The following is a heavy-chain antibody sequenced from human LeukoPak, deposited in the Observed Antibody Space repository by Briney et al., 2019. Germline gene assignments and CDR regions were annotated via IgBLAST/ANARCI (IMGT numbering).Heavy chain of an antibody. CDR2: ISSSSSYI. CDR1: GFTFSSYS. Sequence: PGGSLRLSCAASGFTFSSYSMNWVRQAPGKGLEWVSSISSSSSYIYYADSVKGRFTISRDDAKNSLYLQMNSLRAEDTAVYYCARERSWLPDYWGQGTLVTASS. J-gene: IGHJ4*02. CDR3: ARERSWLPDY. D-gene: IGHD5-12*01. V-gene: IGHV3-21*01.